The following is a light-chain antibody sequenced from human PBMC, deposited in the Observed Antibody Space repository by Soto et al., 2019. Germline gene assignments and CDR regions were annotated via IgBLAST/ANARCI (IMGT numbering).Light chain of an antibody. CDR1: QSIATF. J-gene: IGKJ2*01. Sequence: EIVLTQSPATLSLSPGERATLSCRASQSIATFLTWYQQKPGQPPRLLIYDASKRATGIPARFSGSGSGTDFSLTISSLEPDDVAIYYCQQRTNWPPTHTFGQGTKLEIK. CDR3: QQRTNWPPTHT. CDR2: DAS. V-gene: IGKV3-11*01.